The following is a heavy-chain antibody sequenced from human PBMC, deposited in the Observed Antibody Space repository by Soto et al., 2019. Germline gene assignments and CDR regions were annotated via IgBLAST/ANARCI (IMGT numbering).Heavy chain of an antibody. V-gene: IGHV4-34*01. CDR1: GGSFSGPN. CDR2: INHSGST. CDR3: ARGLGFGFDP. D-gene: IGHD3-10*01. Sequence: QVQLQQWGAGLLKPSETLSLACAVYGGSFSGPNWSWIRQPPGKGLAWTGEINHSGSTNYNPSLKRSVSVTKELPNIPYSLKVGSVTAADTAVYYLARGLGFGFDPWGQGILVTVSS. J-gene: IGHJ5*02.